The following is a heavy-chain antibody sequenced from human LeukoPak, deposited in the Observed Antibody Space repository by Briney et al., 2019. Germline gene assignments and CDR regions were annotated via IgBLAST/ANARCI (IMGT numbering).Heavy chain of an antibody. V-gene: IGHV3-48*01. CDR1: GFTFSSYW. J-gene: IGHJ6*02. CDR3: ARDLAHYYGMDV. CDR2: ISSSSNTI. Sequence: QPGGSLRLSCAASGFTFSSYWMSWVRQAPGKGLEWVSYISSSSNTIYYAVSVKGRFTISRDNAKSSLYLQMNSLRAEDTAVYYCARDLAHYYGMDVWGQGTTVTVSS.